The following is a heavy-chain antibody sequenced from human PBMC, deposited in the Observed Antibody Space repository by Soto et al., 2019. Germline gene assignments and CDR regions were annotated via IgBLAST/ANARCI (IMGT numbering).Heavy chain of an antibody. CDR1: AGSISSYD. CDR3: ARYKSNYYYGMDV. CDR2: IYYSGIT. D-gene: IGHD1-20*01. J-gene: IGHJ6*02. V-gene: IGHV4-59*01. Sequence: SETLSLTYTGSAGSISSYDWSWIRQPPGKGLEWIGYIYYSGITNYNPSLKSRVTISVDTSKNQFSLKLSSVTAADTAVYYCARYKSNYYYGMDVWGQGTTVT.